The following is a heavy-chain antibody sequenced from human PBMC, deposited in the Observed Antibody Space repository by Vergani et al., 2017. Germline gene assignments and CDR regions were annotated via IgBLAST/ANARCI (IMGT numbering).Heavy chain of an antibody. CDR1: GFTFSSYA. CDR3: AKGTAYGSGSYFYYYYYGMDV. D-gene: IGHD3-10*01. Sequence: EVQLVESGGGLVQPGGSLRLSCAASGFTFSSYAMSWVRQAPGKGLEWVSAISGSGGSTYYADSVKGRFTISRDNSKNTLYLQMNSLRAEDTAVYYCAKGTAYGSGSYFYYYYYGMDVWGQGTTVTVSS. V-gene: IGHV3-23*04. J-gene: IGHJ6*02. CDR2: ISGSGGST.